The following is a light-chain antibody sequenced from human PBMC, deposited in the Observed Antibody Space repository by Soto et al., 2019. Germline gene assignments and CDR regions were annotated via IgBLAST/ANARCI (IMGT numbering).Light chain of an antibody. Sequence: DIQMTQSPSSLSASVGDRVTITCRASQGISNYLAWDQQKPGKVPKLLIYAASTLQSGVPSRFSGRGSGTDFTLTISSLQPEDVATYDCQKSNSALQTVGQGTKVEIK. CDR2: AAS. V-gene: IGKV1-27*01. CDR1: QGISNY. J-gene: IGKJ1*01. CDR3: QKSNSALQT.